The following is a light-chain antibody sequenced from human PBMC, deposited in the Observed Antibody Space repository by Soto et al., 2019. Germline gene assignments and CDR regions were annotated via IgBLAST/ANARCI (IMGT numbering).Light chain of an antibody. J-gene: IGLJ3*02. V-gene: IGLV1-44*01. Sequence: QSVLTQPPSASGTPGQRVTISCSGSSSNIGRNTVNWYQQLPGSAPNLLIYSNNQRTSGVPDRFSGSKSGTSASLAISGLQSEDEADYYCAAWDESPNVPVFGGGTKLTVL. CDR2: SNN. CDR3: AAWDESPNVPV. CDR1: SSNIGRNT.